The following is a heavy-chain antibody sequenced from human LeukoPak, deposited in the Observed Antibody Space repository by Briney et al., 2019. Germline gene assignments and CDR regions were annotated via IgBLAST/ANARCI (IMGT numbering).Heavy chain of an antibody. J-gene: IGHJ5*02. CDR1: GGTFSSYA. CDR2: IIPILGIA. Sequence: SVKVSCKASGGTFSSYAISWVRQAPGQGLEWMGRIIPILGIANYAQKFQGRVTITTDKSTSTAYMELSSLRSEDTAVYYCARDSGSYPWGQGTLVTVSS. D-gene: IGHD1-26*01. V-gene: IGHV1-69*04. CDR3: ARDSGSYP.